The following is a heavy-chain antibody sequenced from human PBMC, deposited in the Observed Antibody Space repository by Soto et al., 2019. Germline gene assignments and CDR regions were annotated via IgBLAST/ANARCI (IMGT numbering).Heavy chain of an antibody. V-gene: IGHV1-2*02. CDR2: INVYNGET. CDR1: GYTFSGYH. CDR3: AREGATRRPSRPAIGWLES. D-gene: IGHD2-2*02. Sequence: VASVKVSGKASGYTFSGYHMHWVRQAPGQGLEWMGWINVYNGETNIAQKFQGRVAMTRDTSITTAYVELSRLRFDDTAVYFCAREGATRRPSRPAIGWLESWGQGTLVTVSS. J-gene: IGHJ5*01.